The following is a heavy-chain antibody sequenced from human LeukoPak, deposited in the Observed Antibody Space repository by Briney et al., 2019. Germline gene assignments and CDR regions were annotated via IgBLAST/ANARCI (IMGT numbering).Heavy chain of an antibody. V-gene: IGHV7-4-1*02. CDR3: ARVGSSSWYPHFGY. D-gene: IGHD6-13*01. CDR2: INTNTGNP. J-gene: IGHJ4*02. CDR1: GYTFTSYG. Sequence: ASVKVSCKASGYTFTSYGISWVRQAPGQGLEWMGWINTNTGNPTYAQGFTGRFAFSLDTSVSTAYLQISSLKAEDTAVYYCARVGSSSWYPHFGYWGQGTLVTVSS.